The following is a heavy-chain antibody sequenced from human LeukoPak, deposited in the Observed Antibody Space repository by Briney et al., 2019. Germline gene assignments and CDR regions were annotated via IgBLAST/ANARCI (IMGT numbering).Heavy chain of an antibody. CDR2: IKPDGSEK. J-gene: IGHJ4*02. V-gene: IGHV3-7*01. D-gene: IGHD5-12*01. CDR3: AKDLSSTARGYSLIDY. CDR1: GFTFSNSW. Sequence: GGSLRLSCAASGFTFSNSWMTWVRQAPGKGLEWVTTIKPDGSEKFYVDSVKGRFTISRDNSKNTLYLQMNSLRAEDTAVYYCAKDLSSTARGYSLIDYWGQGTLVTVSS.